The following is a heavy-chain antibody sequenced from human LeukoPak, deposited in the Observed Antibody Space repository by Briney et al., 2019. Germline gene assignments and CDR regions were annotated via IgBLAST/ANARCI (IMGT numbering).Heavy chain of an antibody. CDR3: ARDGGGYEPFEY. V-gene: IGHV1-18*01. J-gene: IGHJ4*02. Sequence: GASVKGSCKASGYSFPSYGISWVRQAPGQGLEWMGWISTYNGNTKYAQKLQGRVTMTTDTSTSTAYMELRSLRSDDTAVYYCARDGGGYEPFEYWGQGTLVTVSS. CDR1: GYSFPSYG. CDR2: ISTYNGNT. D-gene: IGHD5-12*01.